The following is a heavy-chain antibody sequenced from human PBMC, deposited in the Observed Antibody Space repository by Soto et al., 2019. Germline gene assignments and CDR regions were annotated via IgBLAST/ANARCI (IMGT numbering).Heavy chain of an antibody. CDR1: GFSFSDSW. CDR2: IKQDGSEK. J-gene: IGHJ4*02. V-gene: IGHV3-7*03. D-gene: IGHD3-3*01. Sequence: PGGSLRLSCEASGFSFSDSWMSWVRQAPGKGLEWVADIKQDGSEKNYVDSVKGRVTISRDNAKNSLYLQMNSLRAEDTAVYYCARGGPPYDFGSGYYPTGFDYWGQGTLVTVSS. CDR3: ARGGPPYDFGSGYYPTGFDY.